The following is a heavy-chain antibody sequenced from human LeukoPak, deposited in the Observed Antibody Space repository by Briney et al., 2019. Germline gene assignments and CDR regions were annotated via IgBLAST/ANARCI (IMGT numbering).Heavy chain of an antibody. CDR2: LYSGGGT. D-gene: IGHD3-10*01. CDR3: ARDGLKTRRVRGLLDAFDM. Sequence: PGGSLRLSCAASGFAVSNNYMNWVRQTPGKGLEWVSVLYSGGGTYYSDSVKGGFTISRDDSKNSLFLHMNNLRAEDTALYNCARDGLKTRRVRGLLDAFDMWGQGTMVTVSS. J-gene: IGHJ3*02. V-gene: IGHV3-53*01. CDR1: GFAVSNNY.